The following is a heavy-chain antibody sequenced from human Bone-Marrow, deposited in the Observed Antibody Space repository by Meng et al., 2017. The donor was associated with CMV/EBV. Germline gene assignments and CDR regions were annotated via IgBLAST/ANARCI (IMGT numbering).Heavy chain of an antibody. D-gene: IGHD3-22*01. CDR1: GYTFTGYY. J-gene: IGHJ6*02. Sequence: ASVKVSCKASGYTFTGYYMHWVRQAPGQGLEWMGWINPNSGGTNYAQKFQGRVTMTRDTSISTAYMELSRLRSDDTAVYYCARDLVTMIDDYGMEVWGQGTTVTVSS. CDR2: INPNSGGT. V-gene: IGHV1-2*02. CDR3: ARDLVTMIDDYGMEV.